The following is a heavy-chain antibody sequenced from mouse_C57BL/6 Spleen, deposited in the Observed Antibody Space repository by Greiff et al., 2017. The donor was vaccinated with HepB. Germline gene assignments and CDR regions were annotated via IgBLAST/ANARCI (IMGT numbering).Heavy chain of an antibody. CDR1: GYTFTDYY. Sequence: VQLQQSGPELVKPGASVKISCKASGYTFTDYYMNWVKQSHGKSLEWIGDINPNNGGTSYNQKFKGKATLTVDKSSSTAYMELRSLTSEDSAVYYCARDDGYPDYWGQGTTLTVSS. CDR2: INPNNGGT. V-gene: IGHV1-26*01. D-gene: IGHD2-3*01. J-gene: IGHJ2*01. CDR3: ARDDGYPDY.